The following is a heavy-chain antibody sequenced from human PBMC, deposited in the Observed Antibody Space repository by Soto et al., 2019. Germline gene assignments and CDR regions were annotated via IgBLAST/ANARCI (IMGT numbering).Heavy chain of an antibody. CDR3: ARDVLVGANRVGAWDV. CDR1: GFTFGDYG. Sequence: QVQLVESGGGVVQPGRSLRVSCVTSGFTFGDYGMHWVRQAPGKGLEWVGVIWYDGSNKYYGDSVRGRFTISRDNSKNTLYLQMNSLRAEDTAVYFCARDVLVGANRVGAWDVWGHGTMVIVSS. D-gene: IGHD2-8*02. J-gene: IGHJ3*01. CDR2: IWYDGSNK. V-gene: IGHV3-33*01.